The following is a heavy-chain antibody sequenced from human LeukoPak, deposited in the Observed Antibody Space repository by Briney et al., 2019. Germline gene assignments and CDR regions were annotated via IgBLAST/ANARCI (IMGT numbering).Heavy chain of an antibody. CDR3: ARANPVRVNAFDI. D-gene: IGHD2-8*01. CDR2: IYYSGST. V-gene: IGHV4-59*01. CDR1: GGSISSNY. Sequence: SETLSLTCTVSGGSISSNYWNWIRQSPGKGLEWIGYIYYSGSTNYNPSLKSRVTISVDTSKNQFSLKLSSVTAADTAVYYCARANPVRVNAFDIWGQGTMVTVSS. J-gene: IGHJ3*02.